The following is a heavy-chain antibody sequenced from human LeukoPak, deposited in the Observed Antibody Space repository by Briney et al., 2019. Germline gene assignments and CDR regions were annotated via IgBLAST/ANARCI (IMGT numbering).Heavy chain of an antibody. V-gene: IGHV4-39*07. CDR2: IYYSGST. D-gene: IGHD3-3*01. CDR1: GGSISSSSYY. J-gene: IGHJ4*02. CDR3: ARVGLGITIFGVAHLNFDY. Sequence: SETLSLTCTVSGGSISSSSYYWGWIRQPPGKGLEWIGSIYYSGSTYYNPSLKSRVTISVDTSKNQFSLKLSSVTAADTDVYYCARVGLGITIFGVAHLNFDYWGQGTLVTVSS.